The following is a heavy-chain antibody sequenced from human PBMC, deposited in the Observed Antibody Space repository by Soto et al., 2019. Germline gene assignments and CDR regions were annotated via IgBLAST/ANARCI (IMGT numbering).Heavy chain of an antibody. V-gene: IGHV1-18*01. CDR2: ISPYSGNT. J-gene: IGHJ6*02. CDR3: AMVDNYVTPTPQDV. CDR1: GYIFVNYG. Sequence: QVQLVQSGDEVRKPGSSVKVSCKASGYIFVNYGIAWVRQAPGQGLEWMGWISPYSGNTQYASKVQGRLTMTTDTTTSTAYMDLGSLTSDDTAAYYCAMVDNYVTPTPQDVWGQGTTVTVSS. D-gene: IGHD3-16*01.